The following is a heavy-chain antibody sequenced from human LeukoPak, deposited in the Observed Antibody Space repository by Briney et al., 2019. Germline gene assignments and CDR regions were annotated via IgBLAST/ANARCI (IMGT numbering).Heavy chain of an antibody. D-gene: IGHD6-13*01. CDR2: IYYSGST. V-gene: IGHV4-39*07. Sequence: PSETLSLTCTVSGGSISSSSYYWSWIRQPPGKGLEWIGSIYYSGSTYYNPSLKSRVTISVDTSKNQFSLKLSSVTAADTAVYYCSRTEEAADDAFDIWGQGTMVTVSS. CDR1: GGSISSSSYY. J-gene: IGHJ3*02. CDR3: SRTEEAADDAFDI.